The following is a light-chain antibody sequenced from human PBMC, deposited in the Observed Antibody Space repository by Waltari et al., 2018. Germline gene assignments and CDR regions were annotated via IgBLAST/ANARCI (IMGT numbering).Light chain of an antibody. Sequence: DIQMTQSPSSLSASVGDRLPIPCRASQSISSYLNWYQQKPGKAPKLLIYAASSLQSGVPSRFSGSGSGTDFTLTISSLQPEDFATYYCQQSYSTPVTFGQGTKLEIK. V-gene: IGKV1-39*01. CDR3: QQSYSTPVT. CDR2: AAS. CDR1: QSISSY. J-gene: IGKJ2*01.